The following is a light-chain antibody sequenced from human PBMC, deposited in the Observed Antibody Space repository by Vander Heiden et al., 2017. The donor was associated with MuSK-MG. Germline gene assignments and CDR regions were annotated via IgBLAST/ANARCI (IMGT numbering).Light chain of an antibody. Sequence: DIQMTQYPSSLSASVGDRVTLTCRASQNISRHLNWYQQKPGKAPKLLIYATSSLQSGVPSRVSGSGSGTDFTLTITSLQPEDFAAYYCQESYSSPRYTFGQGTKLDIK. V-gene: IGKV1-39*01. CDR3: QESYSSPRYT. CDR2: ATS. CDR1: QNISRH. J-gene: IGKJ2*01.